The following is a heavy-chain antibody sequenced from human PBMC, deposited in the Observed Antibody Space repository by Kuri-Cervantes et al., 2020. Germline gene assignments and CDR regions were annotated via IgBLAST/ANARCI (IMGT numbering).Heavy chain of an antibody. CDR2: IYPGDSDT. Sequence: GESLKISCEGSGYSFTTYWIGWVRQMPGKGLEWMGIIYPGDSDTRYSPSFQGQVTISADKSISTAYLQWSSLKASDTAMYYCARLGGYYYDSSGYYWNWFDPWGQGTLVTVSS. V-gene: IGHV5-51*01. D-gene: IGHD3-22*01. J-gene: IGHJ5*02. CDR1: GYSFTTYW. CDR3: ARLGGYYYDSSGYYWNWFDP.